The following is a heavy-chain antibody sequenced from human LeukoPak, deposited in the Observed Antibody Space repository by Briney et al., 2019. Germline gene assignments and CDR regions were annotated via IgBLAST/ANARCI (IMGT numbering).Heavy chain of an antibody. CDR2: ISSNGGST. V-gene: IGHV3-64*01. CDR3: ARWGYSSLDY. J-gene: IGHJ4*02. D-gene: IGHD6-13*01. CDR1: GFTFSSYS. Sequence: GGSLRLSCAASGFTFSSYSMNWVRQAPGKGLEYVSAISSNGGSTYYANSVKGRFTISRDNAKNSLYLQMNSLRAEDTAVYYCARWGYSSLDYWGQGTLVTVSS.